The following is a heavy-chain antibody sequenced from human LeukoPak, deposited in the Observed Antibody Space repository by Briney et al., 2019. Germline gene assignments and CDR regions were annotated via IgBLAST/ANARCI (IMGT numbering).Heavy chain of an antibody. CDR1: GGSFSGYY. CDR2: INHSGST. D-gene: IGHD3-22*01. Sequence: PSETLSLTCAVYGGSFSGYYWSWIRQPPGKGLEWIGEINHSGSTNYNPSLKSRVTISVGTSKNQFSLKLSSVTAADTAVYYCASVYDSSGYYPFWGQGTLVTVSS. CDR3: ASVYDSSGYYPF. J-gene: IGHJ4*02. V-gene: IGHV4-34*01.